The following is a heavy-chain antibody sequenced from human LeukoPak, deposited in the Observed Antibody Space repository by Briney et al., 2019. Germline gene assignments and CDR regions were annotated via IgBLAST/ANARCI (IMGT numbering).Heavy chain of an antibody. Sequence: SETLSLTCTVSGGSISSSSYYWGWIRQPPGKGLEWIGSIYYSGSTYYNPSLKSRVTISVDTSKNQFSLKLSSVTAADTAVYYCARDSRFGNWFDPWGQGTLVTVSS. CDR1: GGSISSSSYY. CDR3: ARDSRFGNWFDP. V-gene: IGHV4-39*07. J-gene: IGHJ5*02. D-gene: IGHD3-3*01. CDR2: IYYSGST.